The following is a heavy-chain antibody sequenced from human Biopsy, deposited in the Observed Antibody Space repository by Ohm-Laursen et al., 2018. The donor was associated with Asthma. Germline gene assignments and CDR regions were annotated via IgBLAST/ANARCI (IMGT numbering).Heavy chain of an antibody. D-gene: IGHD6-13*01. CDR1: GYTFINYA. CDR3: AREGIAAAGGNLYYYYGMDV. CDR2: ISAYNGNT. J-gene: IGHJ6*02. Sequence: SVKASCNASGYTFINYAIHWVRQAPGQRLEWMGWISAYNGNTNYAQKLRGRVTMTTDTSTSTAYMELRSLRSDDTAVYYCAREGIAAAGGNLYYYYGMDVWGQGTTVTVSS. V-gene: IGHV1-18*01.